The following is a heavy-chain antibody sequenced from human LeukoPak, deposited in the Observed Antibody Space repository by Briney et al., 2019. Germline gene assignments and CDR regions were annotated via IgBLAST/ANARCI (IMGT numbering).Heavy chain of an antibody. CDR3: ARGTGSLDY. CDR1: GDSVSSNSAS. Sequence: SQTLSLTCAISGDSVSSNSASWNWIRRSPSRGLEWLGRTYSRSKWYNDYAVSVKSRITINPDTSKNQFSLHLSSVTPDDTAVYYCARGTGSLDYWGQGTLVTVSS. J-gene: IGHJ4*02. D-gene: IGHD1-26*01. V-gene: IGHV6-1*01. CDR2: TYSRSKWYN.